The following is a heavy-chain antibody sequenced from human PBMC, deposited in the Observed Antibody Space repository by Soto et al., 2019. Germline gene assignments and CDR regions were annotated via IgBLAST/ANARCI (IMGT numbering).Heavy chain of an antibody. CDR1: GGSFSAYF. J-gene: IGHJ4*02. Sequence: QVQLHQWGAGLLKPSETLSLTCAVYGGSFSAYFWTWIRQPPGQGLEWLGEINHSGSTNFNPSLKSRLTISMDTSKNQFSLQLNSVTAADTAVYYCTACIGCYYSGFDYWGQGTLVTVSS. D-gene: IGHD2-15*01. CDR3: TACIGCYYSGFDY. V-gene: IGHV4-34*01. CDR2: INHSGST.